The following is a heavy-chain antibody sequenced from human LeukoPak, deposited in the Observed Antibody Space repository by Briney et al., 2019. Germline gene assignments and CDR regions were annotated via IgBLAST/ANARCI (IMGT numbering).Heavy chain of an antibody. CDR1: GFTFTTAW. J-gene: IGHJ4*02. CDR2: ISGNGDTT. Sequence: GGSLRLSCTASGFTFTTAWMSWVRQAPGKGLEWVSAISGNGDTTYYADSVKGRFTISRDNSKNTLYLQMSSLRAEDTAVYYCAKLWTIRVQIGDYWGQGTLVTVSS. D-gene: IGHD5-12*01. V-gene: IGHV3-23*01. CDR3: AKLWTIRVQIGDY.